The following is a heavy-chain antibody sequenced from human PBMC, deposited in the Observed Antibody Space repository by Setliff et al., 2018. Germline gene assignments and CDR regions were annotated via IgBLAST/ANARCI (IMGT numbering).Heavy chain of an antibody. CDR1: DDSFTSSRYY. V-gene: IGHV4-39*01. CDR2: ISYSGTP. D-gene: IGHD2-15*01. CDR3: VRPGGTTVVARQFDY. Sequence: SETLSLTCTVSDDSFTSSRYYWGWIRQAPGSGLEWIGSISYSGTPYYNASVESRVTISIDTSRNQFSLELRSVTVADTATYYCVRPGGTTVVARQFDYWGSGILVTVSS. J-gene: IGHJ4*01.